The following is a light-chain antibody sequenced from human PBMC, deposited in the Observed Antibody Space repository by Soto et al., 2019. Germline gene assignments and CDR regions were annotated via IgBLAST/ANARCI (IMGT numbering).Light chain of an antibody. CDR2: EVS. CDR3: CSYAGGSTYV. Sequence: SLLTQPASLSGSPGQSITISRPGTSSDVGNYNLVSWYQQDPGKAPKLMIYEVSKRPSGVSNRFPGSKSGNTASLTISGLQAEDEADYYCCSYAGGSTYVFGTGTKVTVL. CDR1: SSDVGNYNL. V-gene: IGLV2-23*02. J-gene: IGLJ1*01.